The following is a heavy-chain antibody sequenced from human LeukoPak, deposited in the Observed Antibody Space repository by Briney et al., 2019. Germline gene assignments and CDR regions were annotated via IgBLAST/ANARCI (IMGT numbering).Heavy chain of an antibody. CDR3: ARDCGITSCSLFDH. Sequence: GGSLRLSCVASGFSFSSHWMSWVRQAPGKGLEWVANIKQDESEKYYVDSVMGRFTISRDNAKNALYLQMNSLRAEDTAIYYCARDCGITSCSLFDHWGQGILVTVSS. CDR2: IKQDESEK. CDR1: GFSFSSHW. J-gene: IGHJ4*02. V-gene: IGHV3-7*01. D-gene: IGHD3-3*01.